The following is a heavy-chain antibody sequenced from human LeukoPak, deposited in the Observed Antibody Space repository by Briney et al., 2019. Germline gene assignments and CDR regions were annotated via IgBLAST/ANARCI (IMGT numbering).Heavy chain of an antibody. D-gene: IGHD3-3*01. Sequence: GASVKVSCKASGYTFTSYGISWVRQAPGQGLEWMGWISVYNGNTHYSQKVQGRLTMTTDTSTSTVHMELRSLRPDDTAVYYCARDLYFWGGNEDRGGPNFDHWGQGTLVTVSS. V-gene: IGHV1-18*01. CDR2: ISVYNGNT. J-gene: IGHJ4*02. CDR1: GYTFTSYG. CDR3: ARDLYFWGGNEDRGGPNFDH.